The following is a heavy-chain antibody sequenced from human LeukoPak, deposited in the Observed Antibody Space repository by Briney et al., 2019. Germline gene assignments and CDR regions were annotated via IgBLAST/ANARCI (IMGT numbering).Heavy chain of an antibody. D-gene: IGHD2-2*02. Sequence: GGSLRLSCAASGFTFSSYEMNWVRQAPGKGLEWVSYISSSGSTIYYADSVKGRFTISRDNAKNSLYLQMNSLRAEDTAVYYCARLDYQLLYPYFDYRGQRTLVTVSS. CDR1: GFTFSSYE. J-gene: IGHJ4*02. CDR3: ARLDYQLLYPYFDY. V-gene: IGHV3-48*03. CDR2: ISSSGSTI.